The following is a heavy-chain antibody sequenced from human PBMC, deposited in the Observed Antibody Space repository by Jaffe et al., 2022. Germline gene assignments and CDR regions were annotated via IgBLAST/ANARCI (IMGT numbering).Heavy chain of an antibody. CDR2: IYTSGST. CDR1: GGSISSGSYY. D-gene: IGHD3-22*01. CDR3: ARTYYDSSGYATLDY. V-gene: IGHV4-61*02. Sequence: QVQLQESGPGLVKPSQTLSLTCTVSGGSISSGSYYWSWIRQPAGKGLEWIGRIYTSGSTNYNPSLKSRVTISVDTSKNQFSLKLSSVTAADTAVYYCARTYYDSSGYATLDYWGQGTLVTVSS. J-gene: IGHJ4*02.